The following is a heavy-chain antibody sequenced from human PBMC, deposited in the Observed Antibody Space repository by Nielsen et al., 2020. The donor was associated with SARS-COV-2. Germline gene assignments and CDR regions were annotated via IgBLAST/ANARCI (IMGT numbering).Heavy chain of an antibody. V-gene: IGHV4-59*01. Sequence: SETLSLTCTVSGGSISSYYWSWIRQPPGKGLEWIGYIYYSGSTNYNPSLKSRVTISVDTSKNQFSLKLSSVTAADTAVYYCARASYNWFDPWGQGTLVTVSS. CDR1: GGSISSYY. J-gene: IGHJ5*02. CDR2: IYYSGST. D-gene: IGHD1-26*01. CDR3: ARASYNWFDP.